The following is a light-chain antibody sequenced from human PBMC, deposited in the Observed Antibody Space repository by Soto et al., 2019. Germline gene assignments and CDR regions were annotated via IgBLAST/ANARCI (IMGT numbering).Light chain of an antibody. CDR2: SNN. V-gene: IGLV1-44*01. J-gene: IGLJ1*01. CDR3: PAGDTSLNVNV. Sequence: QSALTQPPSASGTPGQRVTISCSGSSSNIGSNTVNWYQQLPGTAPKLLIYSNNQRPSGVPDRFSGSKSGTSASLAISGLQSEYEADYYCPAGDTSLNVNVFGSGTEVTVL. CDR1: SSNIGSNT.